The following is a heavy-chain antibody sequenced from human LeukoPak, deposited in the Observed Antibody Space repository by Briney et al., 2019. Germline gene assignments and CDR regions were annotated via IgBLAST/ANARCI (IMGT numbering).Heavy chain of an antibody. V-gene: IGHV3-64*01. J-gene: IGHJ3*02. CDR2: ISSNGGST. Sequence: GGSLRLSCAASGFTFSSYAMHWVRQAPGKGLEYVSAISSNGGSTYYANSVKGRFTISRDNSKNTLYLQMGSLRAEDMAVYYCARHLDHYDSSGPYAFDIWGQGTMVTVSS. D-gene: IGHD3-22*01. CDR1: GFTFSSYA. CDR3: ARHLDHYDSSGPYAFDI.